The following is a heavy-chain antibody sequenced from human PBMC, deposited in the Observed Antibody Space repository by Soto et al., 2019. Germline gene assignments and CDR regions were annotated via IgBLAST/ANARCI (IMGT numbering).Heavy chain of an antibody. Sequence: GGSLRLSCAASGCTVSSNYMSWVRQAPGKGLEWVSVIYSGGSTYYADPVKGRFTISRDNSKSTLYLQMNSLRAEDTAVYYCARDSGAYSGSPSMGYYYYYGMDVWGQGTTVTVSS. CDR2: IYSGGST. J-gene: IGHJ6*02. D-gene: IGHD1-26*01. CDR3: ARDSGAYSGSPSMGYYYYYGMDV. V-gene: IGHV3-53*01. CDR1: GCTVSSNY.